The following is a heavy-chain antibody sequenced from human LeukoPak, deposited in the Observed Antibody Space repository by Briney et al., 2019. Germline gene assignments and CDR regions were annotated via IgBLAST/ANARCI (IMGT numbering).Heavy chain of an antibody. CDR1: GGSFSGYY. V-gene: IGHV4-34*01. D-gene: IGHD5-24*01. Sequence: PSETLSLTCAVYGGSFSGYYWSWIRQPPGKGLEWIGEINHSGSTNYNPSLKSRVTISVDTSKNQFSLKLSSVTAADTAVYYCARVRPGVSRGFYYWGQGTLVTVST. CDR3: ARVRPGVSRGFYY. CDR2: INHSGST. J-gene: IGHJ4*02.